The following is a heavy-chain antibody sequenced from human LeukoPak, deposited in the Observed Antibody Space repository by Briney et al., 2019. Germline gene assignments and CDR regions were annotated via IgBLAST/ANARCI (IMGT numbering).Heavy chain of an antibody. D-gene: IGHD2/OR15-2a*01. V-gene: IGHV3-48*03. CDR1: GFTFSSFG. CDR3: ARDSMGVSFFDY. CDR2: ISSSGNTI. Sequence: PGGSLTLSCAASGFTFSSFGMSWVRQAPGKGLEWVSYISSSGNTIYYTDSVKGRFTISRDNAKNSLYLQMKSLRAEDTAVYYCARDSMGVSFFDYWGQGTLVTVSS. J-gene: IGHJ4*02.